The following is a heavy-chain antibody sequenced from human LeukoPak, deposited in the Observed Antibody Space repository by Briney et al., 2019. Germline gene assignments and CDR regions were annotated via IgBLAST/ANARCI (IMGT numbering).Heavy chain of an antibody. J-gene: IGHJ4*02. CDR3: AKDLITMVRGVLYYFDY. CDR1: GFTFSSYG. V-gene: IGHV3-30*18. CDR2: ISYDGSNK. D-gene: IGHD3-10*01. Sequence: GRSLRLSCAASGFTFSSYGMHWVRQAPGKGLEWVAVISYDGSNKYYADSVKGRFTISRDNSKNTLYLQMNSLRAEDTAVYYCAKDLITMVRGVLYYFDYWGQGTLVTVSS.